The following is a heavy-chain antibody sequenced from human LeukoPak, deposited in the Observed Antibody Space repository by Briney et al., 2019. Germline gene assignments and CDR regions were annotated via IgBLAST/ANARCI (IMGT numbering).Heavy chain of an antibody. CDR1: GFTFNNYA. Sequence: PGGSLRLSCAASGFTFNNYAMSWVRQAPGKGLEWVSGISGSGGRTYYADSVKGRFIITRDNSKNTLYLQMNGLRAEDTAVYYWAKDPDGYSGSLSSFSAHWGQGTLVTVSS. CDR2: ISGSGGRT. D-gene: IGHD1-26*01. J-gene: IGHJ1*01. V-gene: IGHV3-23*01. CDR3: AKDPDGYSGSLSSFSAH.